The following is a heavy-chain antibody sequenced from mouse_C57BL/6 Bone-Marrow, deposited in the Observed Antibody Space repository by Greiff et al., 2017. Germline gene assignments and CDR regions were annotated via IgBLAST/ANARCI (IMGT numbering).Heavy chain of an antibody. CDR3: ARDGGDYDGFWFAY. CDR1: GISITTGNYR. CDR2: IYYSGTI. D-gene: IGHD2-4*01. V-gene: IGHV3-5*01. Sequence: EVQLQQSGPGLVKPSQTVFLTCTVTGISITTGNYRWSWIRQFPGNKLEWIGYIYYSGTITYNPSLTSRTTITRDTPKNQFFLEMNSLTAEDTATYYCARDGGDYDGFWFAYWGQGTLVSVSA. J-gene: IGHJ3*01.